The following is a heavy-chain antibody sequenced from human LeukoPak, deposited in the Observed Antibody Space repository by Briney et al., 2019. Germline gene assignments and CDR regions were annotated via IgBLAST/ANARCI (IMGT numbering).Heavy chain of an antibody. V-gene: IGHV3-48*01. D-gene: IGHD2-8*02. CDR2: ISGNGVNI. CDR3: AKATGTYYYYYGMDV. Sequence: GGSLRLSCAASGFIFSTYSMNWVREAPGKGLEWVSYISGNGVNIYYADSVKGRFTMSRNNAKNTLYLQMNSLRAEDTAVYYCAKATGTYYYYYGMDVWGQGTTVTVSS. CDR1: GFIFSTYS. J-gene: IGHJ6*02.